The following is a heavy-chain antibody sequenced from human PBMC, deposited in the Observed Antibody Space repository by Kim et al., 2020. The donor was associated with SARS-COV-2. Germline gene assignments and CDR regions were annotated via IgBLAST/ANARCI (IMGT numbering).Heavy chain of an antibody. D-gene: IGHD3-16*01. J-gene: IGHJ4*02. CDR2: IYYSGST. Sequence: SETLSLTCTVSGGSISSGGYYWSWIRQHPGKGLEWIGYIYYSGSTYYNPSLKSRVTISVDTSKNQFSLKLSSVTAADTAVYYCAVQSTFGGATQLDYWGRGTLVTVSS. CDR1: GGSISSGGYY. V-gene: IGHV4-31*03. CDR3: AVQSTFGGATQLDY.